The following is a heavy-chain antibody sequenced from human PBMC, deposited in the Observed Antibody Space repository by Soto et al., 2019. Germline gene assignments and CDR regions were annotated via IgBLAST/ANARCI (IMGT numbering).Heavy chain of an antibody. CDR3: ASRGIQLWFPNWFDP. V-gene: IGHV4-34*01. CDR2: INHSGST. J-gene: IGHJ5*02. D-gene: IGHD5-18*01. CDR1: GGSFSGYY. Sequence: QVQLQQWGAGLLKPSETLSLTCAVYGGSFSGYYWSWIRQPPGKGLEWIGEINHSGSTNYNPSLKSRVTISVDTSKNQFSMKLSSVTAADTYVYYCASRGIQLWFPNWFDPWGQGTLVTVSS.